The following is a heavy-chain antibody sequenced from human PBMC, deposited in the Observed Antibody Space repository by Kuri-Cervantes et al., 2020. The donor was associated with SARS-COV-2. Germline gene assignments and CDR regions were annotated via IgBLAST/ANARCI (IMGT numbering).Heavy chain of an antibody. J-gene: IGHJ6*02. Sequence: ETLSLTCAASGFTFSGSAMHWVRQASGKGLEWVGRIRSKANSYATAYAASVKGRFTISRDDSKNTAYLQMNSLKTEDTAVYYCAKGEWEPGWGGWQYYGMDVWGQGTTVTVSS. CDR2: IRSKANSYAT. D-gene: IGHD1-26*01. V-gene: IGHV3-73*01. CDR1: GFTFSGSA. CDR3: AKGEWEPGWGGWQYYGMDV.